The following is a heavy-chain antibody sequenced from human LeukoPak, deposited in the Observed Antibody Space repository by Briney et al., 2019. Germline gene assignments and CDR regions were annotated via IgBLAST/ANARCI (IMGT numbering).Heavy chain of an antibody. CDR1: GFTFSSYS. CDR3: ARDTLPSYYYDSSGYYTAFDI. CDR2: ISSSSSYI. D-gene: IGHD3-22*01. V-gene: IGHV3-21*01. Sequence: GGSLRLSCAASGFTFSSYSMNWVRQAPGKGLEWVSSISSSSSYIYYADSVKGRFTISRDNAKNSLYLRMNSLRAEDTAVYYCARDTLPSYYYDSSGYYTAFDIWGQGTMVTVSS. J-gene: IGHJ3*02.